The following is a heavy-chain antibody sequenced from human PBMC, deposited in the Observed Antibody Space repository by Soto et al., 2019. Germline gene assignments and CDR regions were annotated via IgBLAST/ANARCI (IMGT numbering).Heavy chain of an antibody. CDR3: AKDLLLTTITTVGD. CDR2: ISYDGNNK. J-gene: IGHJ4*02. Sequence: QVQLVESGGGVVQLGRSLRLSCAASGFIFSTYGMHWVRQAPGKGLEWLSVISYDGNNKYYADSVKGRFTISRDNSKNTRWLQMDSLRTEDTAVYYCAKDLLLTTITTVGDWGQGTLVTVSS. CDR1: GFIFSTYG. V-gene: IGHV3-30*18. D-gene: IGHD4-17*01.